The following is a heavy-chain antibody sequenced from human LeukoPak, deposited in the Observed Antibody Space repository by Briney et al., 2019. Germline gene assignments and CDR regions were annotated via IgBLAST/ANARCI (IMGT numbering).Heavy chain of an antibody. J-gene: IGHJ5*02. V-gene: IGHV4-34*01. CDR3: ARGQVPAARGYNWFDP. CDR2: INARGDT. Sequence: SETLSLTCAVYGWSFNDYYWNWVRQAPGKGLEWIGEINARGDTNYTPSLKSRVTISVDSSKNQFSLTLTSMIAADTAIYYCARGQVPAARGYNWFDPWGQGTLVTVSS. D-gene: IGHD2-2*01. CDR1: GWSFNDYY.